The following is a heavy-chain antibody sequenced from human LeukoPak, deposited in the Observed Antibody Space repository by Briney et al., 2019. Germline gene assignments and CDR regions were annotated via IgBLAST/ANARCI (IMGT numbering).Heavy chain of an antibody. V-gene: IGHV4-39*01. CDR2: IYYSGST. D-gene: IGHD5-18*01. CDR1: GGSISSRSYY. Sequence: SETLSLTCTVSGGSISSRSYYWGWIRQPPGKGLEWIGSIYYSGSTYYNPSLKSRVTISVDTSKNQFSLKLSSVTAADTAVNYCARHRAGYSYRSLDYWGQGTLVTVSS. CDR3: ARHRAGYSYRSLDY. J-gene: IGHJ4*02.